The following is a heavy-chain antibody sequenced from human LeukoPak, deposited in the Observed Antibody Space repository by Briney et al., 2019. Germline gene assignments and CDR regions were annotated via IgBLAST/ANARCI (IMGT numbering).Heavy chain of an antibody. D-gene: IGHD3-3*01. CDR3: ARISTIFGVLKYYYYMDV. CDR2: IKQDGSEK. V-gene: IGHV3-7*01. Sequence: GGSLRLSCAASGFTFSRYWMSWVRQAPGKGLEWVANIKQDGSEKYYVDSVKGRLTVSRDNAKNSLYLQMNSLRAEDTAVYYCARISTIFGVLKYYYYMDVWGKGTTVTVSS. CDR1: GFTFSRYW. J-gene: IGHJ6*03.